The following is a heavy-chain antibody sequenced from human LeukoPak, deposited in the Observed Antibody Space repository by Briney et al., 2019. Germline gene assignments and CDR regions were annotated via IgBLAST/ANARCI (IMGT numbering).Heavy chain of an antibody. V-gene: IGHV4-31*03. D-gene: IGHD3-10*01. CDR1: GGSISSGGYY. J-gene: IGHJ3*02. CDR3: ARMTYYYGSGSYSSVDGAFDI. CDR2: IYYSGST. Sequence: TSSETLSLTCTVSGGSISSGGYYWSWIRQHPGKGLEWIGYIYYSGSTYYNPSLKSRVTISVDTSKNQFSLKLSSVTAADTAVYYCARMTYYYGSGSYSSVDGAFDIWGQGTMVTVSS.